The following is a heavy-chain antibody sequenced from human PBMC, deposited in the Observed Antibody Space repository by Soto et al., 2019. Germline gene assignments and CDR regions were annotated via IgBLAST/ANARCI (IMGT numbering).Heavy chain of an antibody. V-gene: IGHV1-69*13. D-gene: IGHD3-16*02. Sequence: GASVKVSCKASGGTFSSYAISWVRQAPGQGLEWMGGIIPIFGTANYAQKFQGRVTITADESTSTAYMELSSLRSEDTAVYYCASSPDDYVWGSYRRLRGYYYYGMDVWGQGTTVTVSS. CDR3: ASSPDDYVWGSYRRLRGYYYYGMDV. CDR2: IIPIFGTA. CDR1: GGTFSSYA. J-gene: IGHJ6*02.